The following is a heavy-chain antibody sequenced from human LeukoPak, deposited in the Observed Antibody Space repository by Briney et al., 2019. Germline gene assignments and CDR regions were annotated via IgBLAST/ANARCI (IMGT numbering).Heavy chain of an antibody. CDR1: GYTFTSYY. CDR3: ASYYGSGISGSYYGMDV. D-gene: IGHD3-10*01. CDR2: INPSGGST. Sequence: ASVKVSCKASGYTFTSYYMHWVRQAPGQGLEWMGIINPSGGSTSYAQKFQGRVTMTRDTSTSTVHMELSSLRSEDTAVYYCASYYGSGISGSYYGMDVWGQGTTVTVSS. V-gene: IGHV1-46*01. J-gene: IGHJ6*02.